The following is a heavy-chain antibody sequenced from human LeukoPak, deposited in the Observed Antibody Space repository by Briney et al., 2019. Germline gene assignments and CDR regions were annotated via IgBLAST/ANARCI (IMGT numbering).Heavy chain of an antibody. V-gene: IGHV6-1*01. J-gene: IGHJ4*02. Sequence: SQTLSLTCAISGDSVSNNSAAWNWIRQSPSRGLEWLGRTYYRSQWYDDYAVFLNSRITINPDTSKNQFSLHLNSVTPEDTAVYYCARGPGGRFGYWGQGTLVTVSS. D-gene: IGHD3-10*01. CDR1: GDSVSNNSAA. CDR2: TYYRSQWYD. CDR3: ARGPGGRFGY.